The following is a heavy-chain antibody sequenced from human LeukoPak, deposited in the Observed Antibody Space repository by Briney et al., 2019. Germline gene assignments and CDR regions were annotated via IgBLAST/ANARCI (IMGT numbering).Heavy chain of an antibody. V-gene: IGHV3-21*01. Sequence: GGSLRLSCAASGFTFSSYGMHWVRQAPGKGLEWVSSISSSSSYIYYADSVKGRFTISRDNAKNSLYLQMNSLRAEDTAVYYCARDSAVLVVYAQGGFDYWGQGTLVTVSS. CDR1: GFTFSSYG. CDR3: ARDSAVLVVYAQGGFDY. CDR2: ISSSSSYI. D-gene: IGHD2-8*02. J-gene: IGHJ4*02.